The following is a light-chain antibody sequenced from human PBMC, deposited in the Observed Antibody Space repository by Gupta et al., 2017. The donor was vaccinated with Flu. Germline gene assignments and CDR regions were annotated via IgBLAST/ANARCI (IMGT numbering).Light chain of an antibody. V-gene: IGKV3-15*01. CDR2: GAS. CDR3: QQYNTWPPET. CDR1: ESVTIN. Sequence: ERATLSCRASESVTINLACYQRKPGQAPRLLIYGASTRVTGVPARFSGSGSGTDFTLTISSLQSEDFALYYCQQYNTWPPETFGQGTKVEIK. J-gene: IGKJ1*01.